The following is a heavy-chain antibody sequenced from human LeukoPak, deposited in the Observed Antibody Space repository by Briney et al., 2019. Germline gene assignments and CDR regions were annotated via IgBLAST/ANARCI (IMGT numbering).Heavy chain of an antibody. CDR1: GYTFTSYY. CDR3: ARDLRITMVRGVVLDY. D-gene: IGHD3-10*01. Sequence: ASVKVSCKASGYTFTSYYMHWVRQAPGQGLEWMGIINPSDGSTSYAQKFQGRVTMTRDTSTSTVYMELSSLRSEDTAVYYCARDLRITMVRGVVLDYWGQGTLVTVSS. V-gene: IGHV1-46*01. CDR2: INPSDGST. J-gene: IGHJ4*02.